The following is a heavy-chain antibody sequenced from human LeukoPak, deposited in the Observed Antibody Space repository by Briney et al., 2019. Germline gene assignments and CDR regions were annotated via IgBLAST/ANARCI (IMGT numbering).Heavy chain of an antibody. D-gene: IGHD3-10*01. Sequence: GGSLRLSCAAAGFTISTYALGWVRQAQGKGLEWGLAVSGGNANTHYADSVKGRFTIYRDNSKNTLYLQMNSLRAEDTALYYCAKVVYYYGSGSYFQAYFDYWGQGTLVTVSS. V-gene: IGHV3-23*01. J-gene: IGHJ4*02. CDR1: GFTISTYA. CDR2: VSGGNANT. CDR3: AKVVYYYGSGSYFQAYFDY.